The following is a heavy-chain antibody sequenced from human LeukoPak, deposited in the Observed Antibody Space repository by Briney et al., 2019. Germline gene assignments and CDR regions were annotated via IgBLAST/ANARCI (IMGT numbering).Heavy chain of an antibody. D-gene: IGHD4-17*01. CDR3: ARDYGDYYYGWFDP. Sequence: SQTLSLTCTVSGGSISSGDYYWSWIRQPPGKGLGWIGYIYYSGSTYYNPSLKSRVTISVDTSENQFSLKLSSVTAADTAVYYCARDYGDYYYGWFDPWGQGTLVTVSS. V-gene: IGHV4-30-4*01. J-gene: IGHJ5*02. CDR2: IYYSGST. CDR1: GGSISSGDYY.